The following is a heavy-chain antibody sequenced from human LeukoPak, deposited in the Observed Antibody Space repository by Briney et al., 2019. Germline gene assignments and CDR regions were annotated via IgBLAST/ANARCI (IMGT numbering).Heavy chain of an antibody. CDR3: ARGGSSGWYFDY. CDR1: GYSFTGYH. D-gene: IGHD6-19*01. V-gene: IGHV1-2*02. J-gene: IGHJ4*02. CDR2: INTNNGDS. Sequence: ASVKVSCKASGYSFTGYHIHWVRQGPGQGLEWMGCINTNNGDSIYAKKFKGRVTMTRDTSISTAYMELSRLRSDDTAVYYCARGGSSGWYFDYWGQGTLVTVSS.